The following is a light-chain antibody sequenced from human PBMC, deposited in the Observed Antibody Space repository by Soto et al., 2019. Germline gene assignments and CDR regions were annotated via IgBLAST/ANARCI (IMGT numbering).Light chain of an antibody. CDR2: AAS. J-gene: IGKJ1*01. CDR1: QNINGY. CDR3: QQYSSYPLT. V-gene: IGKV1-8*01. Sequence: AIRMTQSPSSFSASIGDRVTITCRASQNINGYLAWYQQKPGKAPQLLIYAASTLQSGVPSRFSGSASGTDFTLTISCLQSEDFATYYCQQYSSYPLTFGQGTKGEIK.